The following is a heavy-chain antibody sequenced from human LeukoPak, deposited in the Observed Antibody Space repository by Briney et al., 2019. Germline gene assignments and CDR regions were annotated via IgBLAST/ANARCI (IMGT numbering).Heavy chain of an antibody. V-gene: IGHV3-33*01. CDR1: GFTFSSYG. CDR3: ARDLNAFDI. J-gene: IGHJ3*02. Sequence: TGGSLRLPCAASGFTFSSYGMHWVPQAPGKGLEGVADIWYDGSNKYYADSVKGRFTISRDNSKNTLYLQMNSLRAEDTAVYYCARDLNAFDIWGQGTMVTVSS. CDR2: IWYDGSNK.